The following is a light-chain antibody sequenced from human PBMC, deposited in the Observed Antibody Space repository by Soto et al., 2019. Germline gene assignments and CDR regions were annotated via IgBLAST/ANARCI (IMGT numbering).Light chain of an antibody. J-gene: IGKJ1*01. Sequence: ETTLTQSPATLSASPGERVTLSCRATQSVTYNLAWYQQKPGQAPRLLIYGASTRPAGVPARFSGRGSGTEFTLTITSLQSEDFAVYYCQQYNDWLWTFGQGTKVDNK. V-gene: IGKV3-15*01. CDR3: QQYNDWLWT. CDR1: QSVTYN. CDR2: GAS.